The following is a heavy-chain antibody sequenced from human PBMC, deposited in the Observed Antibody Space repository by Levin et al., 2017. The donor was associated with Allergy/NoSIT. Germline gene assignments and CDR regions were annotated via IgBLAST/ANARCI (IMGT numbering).Heavy chain of an antibody. V-gene: IGHV3-13*04. J-gene: IGHJ3*02. CDR3: ARNHSSAFDI. D-gene: IGHD4-11*01. CDR1: GFTFSNYD. Sequence: GGSLRLSCAASGFTFSNYDMHWVRQVTGKGLEWVSGIDTEGDTFYPGSVKGRFTISRENVKNSLYLQMNSLRAGDTAVYYCARNHSSAFDIWGQGTMVTVSS. CDR2: IDTEGDT.